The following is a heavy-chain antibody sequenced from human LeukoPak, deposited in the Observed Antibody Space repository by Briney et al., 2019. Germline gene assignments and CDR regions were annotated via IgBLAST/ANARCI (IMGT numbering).Heavy chain of an antibody. J-gene: IGHJ2*01. CDR3: ARGPWAGDYWYFDL. CDR2: IIPIFGTA. CDR1: GYTFTSYA. V-gene: IGHV1-69*06. Sequence: SVKVSCKASGYTFTSYAMNWVRQAPGQGLEWMGGIIPIFGTANYAQKFQGRVTITADKSTSTAYMELSSLRSEDTAVYYCARGPWAGDYWYFDLWGRGTLVTVSS. D-gene: IGHD4-17*01.